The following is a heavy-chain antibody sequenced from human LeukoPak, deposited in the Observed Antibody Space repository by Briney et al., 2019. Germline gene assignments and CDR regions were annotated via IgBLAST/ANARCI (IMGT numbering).Heavy chain of an antibody. V-gene: IGHV1-24*01. CDR2: FDPEDGET. CDR3: VADCSGGSCYSGFDY. CDR1: GYTLTELS. D-gene: IGHD2-15*01. Sequence: GASVKVSCKVSGYTLTELSMHWVRQAPGKGLEWMGGFDPEDGETIHAQKFQGRVTMTEDTSTDTAYMELSSLRSEDTAVYYCVADCSGGSCYSGFDYWGQGTLVTVSS. J-gene: IGHJ4*02.